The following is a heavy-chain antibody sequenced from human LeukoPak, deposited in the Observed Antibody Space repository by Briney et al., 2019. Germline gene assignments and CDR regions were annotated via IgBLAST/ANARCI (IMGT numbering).Heavy chain of an antibody. Sequence: GGSLRLSCAASGFTFSSYSMNWVRQAPGKGLEWVSYITGSSSTIYYADSVKGRFTISRNNAKNSLYLQMNSLRAEDTAVYYCARRGASSGGLDYWGQGTLVTVSS. CDR1: GFTFSSYS. J-gene: IGHJ4*02. CDR2: ITGSSSTI. D-gene: IGHD6-19*01. CDR3: ARRGASSGGLDY. V-gene: IGHV3-48*01.